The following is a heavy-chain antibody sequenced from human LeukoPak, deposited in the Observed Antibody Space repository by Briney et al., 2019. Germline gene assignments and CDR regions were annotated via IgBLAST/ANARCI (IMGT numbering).Heavy chain of an antibody. D-gene: IGHD2-15*01. CDR1: AGSLSSSSYY. CDR3: ARQVGGCSAGSCYVVY. V-gene: IGHV4-39*01. CDR2: IYFSGST. J-gene: IGHJ4*02. Sequence: PSETLSLTCTVSAGSLSSSSYYWGWIRQPPGKGLEWIGSIYFSGSTYYNPSLKSRVTMSVDTSKNQFSLKLSSVTAADTAVYYCARQVGGCSAGSCYVVYWGQGTLVTVSS.